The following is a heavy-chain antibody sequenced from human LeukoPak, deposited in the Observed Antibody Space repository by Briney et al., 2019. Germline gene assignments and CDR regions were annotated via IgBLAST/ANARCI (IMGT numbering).Heavy chain of an antibody. CDR2: INPNSGNT. CDR3: ARDSWLGNP. J-gene: IGHJ5*02. V-gene: IGHV1-2*02. D-gene: IGHD3-10*01. CDR1: GYTFTSYD. Sequence: ASVKVSCKASGYTFTSYDINWVRQATGQGLEWMGWINPNSGNTNYAQKFQGRVTMTRDTSISTAYMELTSLRSDDTAVYYCARDSWLGNPWGQGTLVTVSP.